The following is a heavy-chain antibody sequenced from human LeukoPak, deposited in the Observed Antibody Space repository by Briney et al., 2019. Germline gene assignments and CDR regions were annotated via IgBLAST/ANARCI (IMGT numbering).Heavy chain of an antibody. CDR1: GGSISSYY. J-gene: IGHJ6*03. CDR2: IYTSGST. V-gene: IGHV4-4*07. D-gene: IGHD3-10*01. CDR3: ARANRGSGRATRNYYMDV. Sequence: PSETLSLTCTVSGGSISSYYWSWIRQPAGKGLEWIGRIYTSGSTNYNPSLKSRVTMSVDTSKNQFSLKLSSVTAADTAVYYCARANRGSGRATRNYYMDVWGKGTTVTISS.